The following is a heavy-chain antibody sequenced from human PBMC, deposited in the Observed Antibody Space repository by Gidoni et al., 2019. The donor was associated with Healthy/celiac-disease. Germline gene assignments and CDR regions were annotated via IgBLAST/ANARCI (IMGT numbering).Heavy chain of an antibody. Sequence: QVQLQQWGAGLVKPSETLSLTCAVYGGSFSGYYWSWIRQPPGKGLEWIGEIIHSGSTNYNPSLKSLVTISLDTSKNQFSLKLSSVTAADTAVYYCARGVVPAAMEMFDPWGQGTLVTVSS. J-gene: IGHJ5*02. V-gene: IGHV4-34*12. D-gene: IGHD2-2*01. CDR1: GGSFSGYY. CDR2: IIHSGST. CDR3: ARGVVPAAMEMFDP.